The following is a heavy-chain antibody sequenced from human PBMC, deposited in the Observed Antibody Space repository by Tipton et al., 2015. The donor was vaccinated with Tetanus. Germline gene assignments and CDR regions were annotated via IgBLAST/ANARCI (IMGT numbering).Heavy chain of an antibody. D-gene: IGHD6-25*01. Sequence: VQLVQSGAEVKKPGESLRISCKGSGYSFTSYWISWVRQMPGKGLEWMGRIDPSDSYTNYSPSFQGRVTISADKSISTDYLQWSSLKASDTAMYYCARHSTIAAGAYSFDYWGQGTLVTVSS. V-gene: IGHV5-10-1*01. CDR1: GYSFTSYW. CDR2: IDPSDSYT. J-gene: IGHJ4*02. CDR3: ARHSTIAAGAYSFDY.